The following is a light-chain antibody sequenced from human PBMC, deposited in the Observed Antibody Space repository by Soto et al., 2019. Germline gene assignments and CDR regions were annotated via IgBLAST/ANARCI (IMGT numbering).Light chain of an antibody. CDR3: QQYGSSRRTLT. Sequence: EFVLTQSPGTLSLSPGERATLSCRASQTVRNNYLAWYQQKPGQAPRLLIYGASNRATGIPDRFSGSGSGTDFTLTISRLEPEDFAVYYCQQYGSSRRTLTFGGGTKVDIK. CDR1: QTVRNNY. J-gene: IGKJ4*01. V-gene: IGKV3-20*01. CDR2: GAS.